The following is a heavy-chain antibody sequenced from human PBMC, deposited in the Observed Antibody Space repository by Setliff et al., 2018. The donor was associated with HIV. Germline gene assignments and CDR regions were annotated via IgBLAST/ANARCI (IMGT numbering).Heavy chain of an antibody. D-gene: IGHD2-2*01. CDR1: GYTFTGYH. V-gene: IGHV1-2*02. J-gene: IGHJ4*02. CDR3: ARKDGVGYCDSNSCYGIGPIDF. Sequence: ASVKVSCKASGYTFTGYHIHWVRQAPGQGLEWMGWINPNIGGTNSAQKFQGRVTLTRDTSVTTVYMELTSLRADDTAVYYCARKDGVGYCDSNSCYGIGPIDFWGQGSLVTVSS. CDR2: INPNIGGT.